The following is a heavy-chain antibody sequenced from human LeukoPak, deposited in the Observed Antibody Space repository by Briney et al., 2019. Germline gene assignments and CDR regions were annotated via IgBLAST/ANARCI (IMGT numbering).Heavy chain of an antibody. J-gene: IGHJ1*01. V-gene: IGHV3-48*03. Sequence: GGSLRLSCAASGFTFSSYEMNWVRQAPGKGLEWVSYISSSGSTIYYADSVKGRFTISRDNSKYTLYLQMNSLRAEDTAVYYCAKNVAAAGTGQYFQHWGQGTLVTVSS. D-gene: IGHD6-13*01. CDR1: GFTFSSYE. CDR3: AKNVAAAGTGQYFQH. CDR2: ISSSGSTI.